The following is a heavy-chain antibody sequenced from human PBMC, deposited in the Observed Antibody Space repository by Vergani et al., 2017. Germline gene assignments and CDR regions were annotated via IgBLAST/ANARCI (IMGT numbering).Heavy chain of an antibody. CDR3: ARGGWLVPDV. D-gene: IGHD2-21*02. Sequence: QVQLHESGPGLVKPSETLSLTCTVSGDSISPSFWTWIRQPPGQGLEWIGYISYSGDTNCAPSLKSRVSISLDTSKNQFSLQVNSVTPSDTAVYYCARGGWLVPDVWGQGTLVTVSS. J-gene: IGHJ4*02. V-gene: IGHV4-59*01. CDR2: ISYSGDT. CDR1: GDSISPSF.